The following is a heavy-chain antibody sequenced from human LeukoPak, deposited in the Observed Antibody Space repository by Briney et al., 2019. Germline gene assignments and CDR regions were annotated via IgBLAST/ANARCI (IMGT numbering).Heavy chain of an antibody. CDR1: GYTFTSYD. J-gene: IGHJ4*02. Sequence: ASVKVSCKAPGYTFTSYDINWVRQANGQGLEWMGWMNPNSGNTGYAQKFHGRITMTRNTSISTAYMELSSLRSEDTAVYYCARSSSRLIFDFWGQGTLVTVFS. CDR2: MNPNSGNT. V-gene: IGHV1-8*01. CDR3: ARSSSRLIFDF. D-gene: IGHD2-2*01.